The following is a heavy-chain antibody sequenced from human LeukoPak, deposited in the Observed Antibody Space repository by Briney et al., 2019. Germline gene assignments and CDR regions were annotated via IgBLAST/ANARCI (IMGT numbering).Heavy chain of an antibody. CDR3: AREGILEYFDY. J-gene: IGHJ4*02. Sequence: GGSLRLPCAASGFTFSTYWMHWVRQAPGKGLVWVSRINSDGSSTTYADSVKGRFTISRDNAKNTLYLQMNSLSAEDTAVYYCAREGILEYFDYWGQGTLVTVSS. CDR1: GFTFSTYW. CDR2: INSDGSST. D-gene: IGHD3-3*01. V-gene: IGHV3-74*01.